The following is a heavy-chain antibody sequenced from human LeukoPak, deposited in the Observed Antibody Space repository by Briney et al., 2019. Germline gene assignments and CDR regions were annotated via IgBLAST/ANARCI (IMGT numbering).Heavy chain of an antibody. D-gene: IGHD6-19*01. CDR3: ASGWTDYFDY. Sequence: HPGGSLRPSCAASGFTFSSYAMSWVRQAPGKGLEWVSAISGSGGSTYYADSVKGRFTISRDNSKNTLYLQMNSQRAEDTAVYYCASGWTDYFDYWGQGTLVTVSS. CDR2: ISGSGGST. CDR1: GFTFSSYA. J-gene: IGHJ4*02. V-gene: IGHV3-23*01.